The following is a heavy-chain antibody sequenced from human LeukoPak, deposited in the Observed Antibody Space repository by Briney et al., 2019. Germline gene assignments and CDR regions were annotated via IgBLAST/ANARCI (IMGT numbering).Heavy chain of an antibody. J-gene: IGHJ3*02. Sequence: GGSLRLSCAASGFTFDDCAMHWVRQAPGKGLEWVSGISWNSGSIGYADSVKGRFTISRDNAKNSLYLQMNSLRAEDTALYYCAKDSSGYYKAFDIWGQGAMVTVSS. CDR2: ISWNSGSI. D-gene: IGHD3-22*01. CDR3: AKDSSGYYKAFDI. CDR1: GFTFDDCA. V-gene: IGHV3-9*01.